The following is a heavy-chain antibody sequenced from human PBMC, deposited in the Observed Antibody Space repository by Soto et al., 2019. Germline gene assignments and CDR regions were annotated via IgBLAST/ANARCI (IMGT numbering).Heavy chain of an antibody. D-gene: IGHD2-21*01. CDR3: AKDFGDPYAFDI. V-gene: IGHV3-23*01. CDR2: IRGSNGRI. Sequence: HPGVSLRLSCAASGFTFSTYAMSWVRQAPGKGLEWISNIRGSNGRIDYADSVKGRFTISRDNSKNTLYLEMNSLRAEDTAVYYCAKDFGDPYAFDIWGQGAMVTVSS. J-gene: IGHJ3*02. CDR1: GFTFSTYA.